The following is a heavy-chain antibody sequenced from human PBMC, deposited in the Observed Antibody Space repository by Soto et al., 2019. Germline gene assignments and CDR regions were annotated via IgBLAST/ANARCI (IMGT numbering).Heavy chain of an antibody. CDR3: ARDMGIAAAGLQEEPNYYYYYGMDV. CDR1: GGTFSSYA. V-gene: IGHV1-69*06. D-gene: IGHD6-13*01. Sequence: QVQLVQSGAEVKKPGSSVKVSCKASGGTFSSYAISWVRQAPGQGLEWMGGIIPIFGTANYAQKFQGRVTITADKSTSTAYMELSSLRSEDTAVYYCARDMGIAAAGLQEEPNYYYYYGMDVWGQGTTVTVSS. J-gene: IGHJ6*02. CDR2: IIPIFGTA.